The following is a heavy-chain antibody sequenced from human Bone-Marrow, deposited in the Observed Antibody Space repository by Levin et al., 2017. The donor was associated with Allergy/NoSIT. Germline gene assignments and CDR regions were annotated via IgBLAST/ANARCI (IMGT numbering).Heavy chain of an antibody. Sequence: SGGSLRLSCAASGFTFSSYGMHWVRQAPGKGLEWVAVISSDGTNKYYGDSVKGRFTISRDNSKNTLFLQMNSLRPEDTAVYFCAKGSTVSKSGWFDPWGQGSLVTVSS. V-gene: IGHV3-30*18. J-gene: IGHJ5*02. CDR1: GFTFSSYG. CDR2: ISSDGTNK. CDR3: AKGSTVSKSGWFDP. D-gene: IGHD4-17*01.